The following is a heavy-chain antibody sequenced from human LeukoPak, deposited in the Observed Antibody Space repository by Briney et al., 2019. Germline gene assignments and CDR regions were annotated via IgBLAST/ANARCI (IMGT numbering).Heavy chain of an antibody. CDR2: ISAYNGST. J-gene: IGHJ4*02. D-gene: IGHD3-10*01. V-gene: IGHV1-18*01. CDR3: AKTDVSYGSGSYYNYFDY. Sequence: ASVKVSCKASGYTFTSYGISWVRQAPGQGREWMGWISAYNGSTNYAQKLQGRVTMTTDTSTSPAYMELRSLRSDDTAVYYCAKTDVSYGSGSYYNYFDYWGQGTLVTVSS. CDR1: GYTFTSYG.